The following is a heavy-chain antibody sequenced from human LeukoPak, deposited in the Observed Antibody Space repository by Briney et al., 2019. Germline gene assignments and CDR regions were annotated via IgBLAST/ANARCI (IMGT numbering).Heavy chain of an antibody. CDR2: TYYSGST. J-gene: IGHJ3*01. D-gene: IGHD5-24*01. Sequence: SETLSLTCTVSGGPIRDFYWSWIRLPPGRGLEWIGYTYYSGSTSYNPSLESRVAISVDMSKSQFSLELSSVTAADTAIYYCTRHKRWLQFPDAFDVWGQGTMVTVSS. V-gene: IGHV4-59*08. CDR3: TRHKRWLQFPDAFDV. CDR1: GGPIRDFY.